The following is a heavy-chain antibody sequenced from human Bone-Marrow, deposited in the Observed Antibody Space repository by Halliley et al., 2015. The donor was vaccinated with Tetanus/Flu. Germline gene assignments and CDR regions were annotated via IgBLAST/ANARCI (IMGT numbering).Heavy chain of an antibody. D-gene: IGHD6-6*01. V-gene: IGHV5-51*01. Sequence: PGDSETGYSPSFQGQVTISADKSISTSYLQWSSLKASDTAIYYCARLGYSSSSLNYYYYYGMDVWGQGTTVTVSS. CDR3: ARLGYSSSSLNYYYYYGMDV. CDR2: PGDSET. J-gene: IGHJ6*02.